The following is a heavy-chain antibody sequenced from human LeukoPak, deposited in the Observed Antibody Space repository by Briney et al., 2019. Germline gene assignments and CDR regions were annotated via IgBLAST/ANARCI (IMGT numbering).Heavy chain of an antibody. D-gene: IGHD3-16*01. Sequence: PSETLSLTCAVYGGSFSGYYWSWIRQPPGKGLEWIGEINHSVSTNYNPSLKSRVTISVDTSKNQFSLKLSSVTAADTAVYYCARGPRLLISRYYYYMDVWGKGTTVTVSS. CDR1: GGSFSGYY. J-gene: IGHJ6*03. CDR2: INHSVST. CDR3: ARGPRLLISRYYYYMDV. V-gene: IGHV4-34*01.